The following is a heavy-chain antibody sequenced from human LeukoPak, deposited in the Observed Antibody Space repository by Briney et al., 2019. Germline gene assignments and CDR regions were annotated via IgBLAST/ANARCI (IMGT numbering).Heavy chain of an antibody. Sequence: SQTLFLTCTVSGGSISSGGYYWSWIRQHPGTGLEWIGYIYYSGSTYYNPSLKSRVTISVDTSKNQFSLKLSSVTAADTAVYYCARENTDSSGYNDAFDIWGQGTMVTVSS. CDR3: ARENTDSSGYNDAFDI. J-gene: IGHJ3*02. CDR1: GGSISSGGYY. CDR2: IYYSGST. D-gene: IGHD3-22*01. V-gene: IGHV4-31*03.